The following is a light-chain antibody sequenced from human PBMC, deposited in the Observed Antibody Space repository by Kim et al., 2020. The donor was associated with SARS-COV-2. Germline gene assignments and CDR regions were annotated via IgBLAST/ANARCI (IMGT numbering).Light chain of an antibody. CDR2: YDS. CDR3: QVWDSSSDHL. Sequence: SYELTQPPSVSVAPGKTARITCGGNNIGSKSVHWYQQKPGQAPVLVIYYDSDRPSGIPERFSGSNSGNTATLTISRVEAGDEADHYCQVWDSSSDHLFGG. J-gene: IGLJ3*02. V-gene: IGLV3-21*04. CDR1: NIGSKS.